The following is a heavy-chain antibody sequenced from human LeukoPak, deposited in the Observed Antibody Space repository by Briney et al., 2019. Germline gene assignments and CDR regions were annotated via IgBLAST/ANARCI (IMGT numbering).Heavy chain of an antibody. CDR3: AKAYSSGWYRLGYGMDV. J-gene: IGHJ6*02. D-gene: IGHD6-19*01. Sequence: GGSLRLSCAASGFTVSSNYMNWVRQAPGKGLGWVSVIYGGGNIYYADSVKGRFTISRDNSKNTLYLQMNSLRAEDTAVYYCAKAYSSGWYRLGYGMDVWGQGTTVTVSS. CDR1: GFTVSSNY. V-gene: IGHV3-53*01. CDR2: IYGGGNI.